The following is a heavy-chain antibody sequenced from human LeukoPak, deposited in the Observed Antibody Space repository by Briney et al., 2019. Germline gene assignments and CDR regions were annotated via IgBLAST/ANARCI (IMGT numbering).Heavy chain of an antibody. Sequence: GGSLRLSCAASGFRFSDYIMHWVRQAPGRGLEWVALIWHDSSHSYYADSVKGRFTVSRDNSKNTLYLQMNTMNVEDTAVYYCAKKFIDFYPGFESGYFAHWGQGSLVTVSA. CDR1: GFRFSDYI. CDR3: AKKFIDFYPGFESGYFAH. J-gene: IGHJ4*02. D-gene: IGHD3-3*01. V-gene: IGHV3-33*03. CDR2: IWHDSSHS.